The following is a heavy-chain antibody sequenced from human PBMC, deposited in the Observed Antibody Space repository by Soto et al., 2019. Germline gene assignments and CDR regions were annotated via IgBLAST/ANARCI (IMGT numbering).Heavy chain of an antibody. J-gene: IGHJ3*02. CDR1: GGSVSSGSYY. CDR2: IYYSGST. D-gene: IGHD2-15*01. Sequence: ASETLSLTCTVSGGSVSSGSYYWRWIRQPPGKGLEWIGYIYYSGSTNYNPSLKSRVTISVDTSKNQFSLKLSSVTAADTAVYYCARDSCSGGSCYSPLVAFDIWGQGTMVTVSS. V-gene: IGHV4-61*01. CDR3: ARDSCSGGSCYSPLVAFDI.